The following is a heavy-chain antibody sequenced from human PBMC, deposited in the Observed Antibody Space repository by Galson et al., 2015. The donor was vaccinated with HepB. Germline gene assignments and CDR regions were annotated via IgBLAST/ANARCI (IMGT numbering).Heavy chain of an antibody. CDR2: TYSGGHT. J-gene: IGHJ4*02. CDR3: ARDWGHVD. Sequence: SLRLSCAASGFTVNSDYMSWVRQAPGKGLEWVSITYSGGHTYYADSIKGRFTISRDNSKNTLYLQMNSLRVEDTAMYYCARDWGHVDWGQGALVTVSS. V-gene: IGHV3-53*01. D-gene: IGHD3-16*01. CDR1: GFTVNSDY.